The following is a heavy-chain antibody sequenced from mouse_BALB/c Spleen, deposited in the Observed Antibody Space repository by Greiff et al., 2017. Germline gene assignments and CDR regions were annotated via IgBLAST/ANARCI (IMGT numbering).Heavy chain of an antibody. J-gene: IGHJ2*01. Sequence: VQLQQPGAELVKPGASVKLSCKASGYTFTSYWMHWVKQRPGQGLEWIGEINPSNGRTNYNEKFKGKATLTVDKSSSTAYMQLSSLTSEDSAVYYCARLNLRRGDYWGQGTTLTVSS. V-gene: IGHV1S81*02. CDR1: GYTFTSYW. CDR3: ARLNLRRGDY. CDR2: INPSNGRT. D-gene: IGHD1-1*01.